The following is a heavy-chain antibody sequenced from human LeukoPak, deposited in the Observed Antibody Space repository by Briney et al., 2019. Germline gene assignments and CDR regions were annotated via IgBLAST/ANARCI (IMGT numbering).Heavy chain of an antibody. Sequence: PGGSLRLSCAASGFTFSSYWMHWVRQAPGKGLVWVSRINSDGSSTSYADSVKGRFTISRDNAKNTLYLQMNSLRAEDTAVYYCAKTSIAVAGADAFDVWGQGTMVTVSS. V-gene: IGHV3-74*01. D-gene: IGHD6-19*01. CDR1: GFTFSSYW. CDR3: AKTSIAVAGADAFDV. CDR2: INSDGSST. J-gene: IGHJ3*01.